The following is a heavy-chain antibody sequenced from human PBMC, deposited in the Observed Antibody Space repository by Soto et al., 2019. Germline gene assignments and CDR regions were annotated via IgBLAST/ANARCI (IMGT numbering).Heavy chain of an antibody. Sequence: ASVKVSCKVSGYTLTELSMHWVRQAPGKGLEWMGGFDPEDGETIYAQKFQGRVTMTEDTSTDTAYMELSSLRSEDTAVYYCATIKLRCLEWLYSPLGWFDPWGQGTLVTVSS. J-gene: IGHJ5*02. CDR2: FDPEDGET. D-gene: IGHD3-3*01. CDR1: GYTLTELS. CDR3: ATIKLRCLEWLYSPLGWFDP. V-gene: IGHV1-24*01.